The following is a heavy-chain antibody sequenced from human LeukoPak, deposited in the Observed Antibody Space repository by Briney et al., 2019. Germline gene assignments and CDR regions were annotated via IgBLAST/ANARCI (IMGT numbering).Heavy chain of an antibody. CDR1: GLTLSSFW. J-gene: IGHJ6*03. V-gene: IGHV3-7*01. CDR3: ARQLAGPTGYFYMDV. D-gene: IGHD1-26*01. Sequence: GGSLTFSCAASGLTLSSFWMSWVRQAPGKGLEWVANIKQDGSGRYYVDSVKGRCTISRDNAQNSLFLQMNSLRAEDTAFYYCARQLAGPTGYFYMDVWGKGPTVAVSS. CDR2: IKQDGSGR.